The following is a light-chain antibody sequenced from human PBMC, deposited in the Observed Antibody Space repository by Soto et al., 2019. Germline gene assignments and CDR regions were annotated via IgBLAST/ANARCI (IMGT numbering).Light chain of an antibody. J-gene: IGKJ5*01. Sequence: EIVLTQSPGTLSLSPGERATLSCRASQSVSSIYFAWYQQKPGQAPRLLIYGASSRATGIPDRFSGSGSGNDFPLTNRQLGPEDFAVYLLQHFGTSPPSPFGQGKRLEIK. CDR1: QSVSSIY. CDR2: GAS. V-gene: IGKV3-20*01. CDR3: QHFGTSPPSP.